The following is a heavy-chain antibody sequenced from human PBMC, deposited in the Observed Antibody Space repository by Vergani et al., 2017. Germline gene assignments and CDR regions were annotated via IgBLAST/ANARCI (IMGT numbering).Heavy chain of an antibody. J-gene: IGHJ3*02. D-gene: IGHD1-7*01. CDR2: INPNSGGT. CDR1: GYTFTGYY. Sequence: QVQLVQSGAEVKKPGASVKVPCKASGYTFTGYYMHWVRQAPGQGLEWMGWINPNSGGTNYAQKFQGRVTMTRDTSISTAYMGLSRLRSDDTAVYYCARAGVTGTPHDAFDIWGQGTMVTVSS. V-gene: IGHV1-2*02. CDR3: ARAGVTGTPHDAFDI.